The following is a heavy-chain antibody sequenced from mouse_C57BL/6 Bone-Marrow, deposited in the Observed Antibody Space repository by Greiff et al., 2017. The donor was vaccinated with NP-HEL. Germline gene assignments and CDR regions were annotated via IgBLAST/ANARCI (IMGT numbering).Heavy chain of an antibody. D-gene: IGHD2-4*01. J-gene: IGHJ3*01. V-gene: IGHV5-6*01. CDR2: ISSGGSYT. CDR3: ASPYDYDVAWFAY. Sequence: EVKLVESGGDLVKPGGSLKLSCAASGFTFRSYGMSWVRQTPDKRLEWVATISSGGSYTYYPDSVKGRFTISRDNAKNTLYLQMSSLKSEDTAMYYCASPYDYDVAWFAYWGQGTLVTVSA. CDR1: GFTFRSYG.